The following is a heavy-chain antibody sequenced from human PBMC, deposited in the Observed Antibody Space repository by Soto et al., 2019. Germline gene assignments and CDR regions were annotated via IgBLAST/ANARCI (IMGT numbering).Heavy chain of an antibody. CDR3: ATAISSPFSNFDY. CDR1: GFTFSTYW. CDR2: IKEDGSEE. J-gene: IGHJ4*02. Sequence: EVQLVQSGGDLVQPGGSLRLSCVASGFTFSTYWMTWVRQAPGMGLEWVAGIKEDGSEEVYVDSVKGRFSISRDNAKTSLYLQLNSLRAEDTAVYYCATAISSPFSNFDYSGQGSLVTVSS. D-gene: IGHD2-2*01. V-gene: IGHV3-7*01.